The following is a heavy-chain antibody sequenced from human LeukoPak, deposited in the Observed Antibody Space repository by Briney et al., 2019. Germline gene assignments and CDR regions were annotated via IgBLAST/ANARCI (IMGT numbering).Heavy chain of an antibody. CDR1: GGSISSSTYY. CDR2: IYYSGST. D-gene: IGHD3-10*01. CDR3: ARLVLLGFFGPGNWFDP. Sequence: SETLSLTCTVSGGSISSSTYYWGWIRQPPGKGLEWIGNIYYSGSTYYNPSLESRVTISVDTSKNQFSLKLSSVTAADTAFYYCARLVLLGFFGPGNWFDPWGQGTLVTVSS. J-gene: IGHJ5*02. V-gene: IGHV4-39*01.